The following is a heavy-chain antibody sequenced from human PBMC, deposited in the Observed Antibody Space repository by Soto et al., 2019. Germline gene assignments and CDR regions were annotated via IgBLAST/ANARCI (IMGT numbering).Heavy chain of an antibody. CDR1: GYTFVNYE. CDR2: MNPHSGDT. CDR3: ARQQAMDY. J-gene: IGHJ4*02. V-gene: IGHV1-8*01. Sequence: QVQLVQSGAEVKKPGASVKVSCKASGYTFVNYEINWVRQATGQGLEWLGWMNPHSGDTFYAQNFQGRVTMTRNTSITTAYMELTSLKSEDTAVYYCARQQAMDYWGQGPLVTVSS.